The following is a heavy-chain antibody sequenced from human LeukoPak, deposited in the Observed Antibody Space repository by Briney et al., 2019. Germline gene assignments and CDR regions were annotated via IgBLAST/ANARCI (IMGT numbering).Heavy chain of an antibody. Sequence: GGSLRLSCAASGFAFSNCGMSWVRLPPGKGLEWVSVISGSGDNTYYANSVKGRFTVSRDNFKNTLYLQMNNLRGEDTALYYCTKGPYGNGIYYGMDVWGQGTTVTVSS. D-gene: IGHD3-10*01. CDR1: GFAFSNCG. J-gene: IGHJ6*02. CDR3: TKGPYGNGIYYGMDV. V-gene: IGHV3-23*01. CDR2: ISGSGDNT.